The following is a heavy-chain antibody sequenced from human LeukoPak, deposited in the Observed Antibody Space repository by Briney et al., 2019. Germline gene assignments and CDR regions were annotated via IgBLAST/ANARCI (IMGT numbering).Heavy chain of an antibody. CDR2: IYHSGST. V-gene: IGHV4-4*02. D-gene: IGHD3-10*01. J-gene: IGHJ4*02. Sequence: SGTLSLTCAVSGGSISSSHWWSWVRPPPGKGLEWIGEIYHSGSTNYNPSLESRVTISVDMSKNEFSLKLNSVTAAYTAVYYCASLRDYSGSGSPRYWGQGTLVTVSS. CDR3: ASLRDYSGSGSPRY. CDR1: GGSISSSHW.